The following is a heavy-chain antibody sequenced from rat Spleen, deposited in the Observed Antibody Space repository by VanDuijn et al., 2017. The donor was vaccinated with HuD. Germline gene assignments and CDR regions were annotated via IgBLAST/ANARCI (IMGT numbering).Heavy chain of an antibody. J-gene: IGHJ4*01. CDR2: ISPSGGST. D-gene: IGHD1-12*03. Sequence: EVQLVESGGGLVQPGRSLKLSCAASGFTFSNYDMAWVRQAPTKGLEWVASISPSGGSTYYRDSVKGRFTVSRDNAKSTLYLQMDSLRSEDTATYYCARQSESYYDGWDAWGQGASVTVSS. CDR1: GFTFSNYD. V-gene: IGHV5-25*01. CDR3: ARQSESYYDGWDA.